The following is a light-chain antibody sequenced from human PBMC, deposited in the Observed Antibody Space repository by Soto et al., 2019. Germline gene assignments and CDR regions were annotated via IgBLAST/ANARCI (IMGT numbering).Light chain of an antibody. Sequence: QVTQSQPSQSAALGDTVTIACRASQSITRYLNWYQQKPGKAPNLLIYAASSLHSGVPSRFSGAGSGTDFTLTISSLQPEDFATYYCQQTSRTPKTFGQGTKVDIK. CDR2: AAS. CDR3: QQTSRTPKT. J-gene: IGKJ1*01. V-gene: IGKV1-39*01. CDR1: QSITRY.